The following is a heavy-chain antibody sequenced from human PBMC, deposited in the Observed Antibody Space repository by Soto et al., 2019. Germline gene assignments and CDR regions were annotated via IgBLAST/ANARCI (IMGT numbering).Heavy chain of an antibody. J-gene: IGHJ6*02. CDR1: GGSISSGVYY. CDR2: IYYSGST. CDR3: VRGGRRSPVMDV. V-gene: IGHV4-31*03. Sequence: QVQLQESGPGLVKPSQTLSLTCTVSGGSISSGVYYWSWIRQHPGKGLEWIGYIYYSGSTYYNPSLKSRVTLSVDTSKNQFSLKLSSVTAADTAVYYCVRGGRRSPVMDVWGQGTPVTVSS.